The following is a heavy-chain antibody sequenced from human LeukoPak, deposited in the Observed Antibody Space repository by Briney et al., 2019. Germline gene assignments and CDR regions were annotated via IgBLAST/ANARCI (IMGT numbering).Heavy chain of an antibody. Sequence: ASVKASCKASGYTFTGYYMHWVRQAPGQGLEWMGWINPNSGGTNYAQKFQGRVTMTRDTSISTAYMELSRLRSDDTAVYYCARTTNYGSGSYYNGPHDYWGQGTLVTVSS. J-gene: IGHJ4*02. D-gene: IGHD3-10*01. CDR1: GYTFTGYY. CDR3: ARTTNYGSGSYYNGPHDY. V-gene: IGHV1-2*02. CDR2: INPNSGGT.